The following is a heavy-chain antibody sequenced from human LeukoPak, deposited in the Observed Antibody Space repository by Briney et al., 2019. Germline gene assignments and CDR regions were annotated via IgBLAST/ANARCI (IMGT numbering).Heavy chain of an antibody. CDR3: ALVAATPNAFDI. CDR2: INAGNGNT. CDR1: GYTFTSYA. J-gene: IGHJ3*02. V-gene: IGHV1-3*01. Sequence: ASVKVSCKASGYTFTSYAMHWVRQAPGQRLEWMGWINAGNGNTKYSQKFQGRVTITRDTSASTAYMELNSLRSEDTAVYYCALVAATPNAFDIWGQGTMVTVSS. D-gene: IGHD2-15*01.